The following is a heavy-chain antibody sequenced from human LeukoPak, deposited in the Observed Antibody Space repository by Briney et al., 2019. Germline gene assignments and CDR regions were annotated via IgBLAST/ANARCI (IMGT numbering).Heavy chain of an antibody. Sequence: PGGSLRLSCAASGFTFDDYAMHWVRQAPGKGLEWVSLISWDGGSTYYADSVKGRFTISRDNSKNTLYLQMNSLRAEDTAVYYCAGYYDSSGYNWFDPWGQGTLVTVSS. J-gene: IGHJ5*02. CDR1: GFTFDDYA. V-gene: IGHV3-43D*03. CDR3: AGYYDSSGYNWFDP. CDR2: ISWDGGST. D-gene: IGHD3-22*01.